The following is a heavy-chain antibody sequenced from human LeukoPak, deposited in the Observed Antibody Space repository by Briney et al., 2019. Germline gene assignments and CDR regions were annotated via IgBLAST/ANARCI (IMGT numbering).Heavy chain of an antibody. CDR2: IYSGGST. J-gene: IGHJ4*02. D-gene: IGHD3-22*01. CDR3: AKDSTYYYDSSAYSSYFDY. CDR1: GCTVSSSY. V-gene: IGHV3-53*01. Sequence: GGSLRLSCAASGCTVSSSYMNWVRQAPGKGLEWVSVIYSGGSTYYADSVKGRFTISRDNSKNTLYLQMNSLRAEDTAVYYCAKDSTYYYDSSAYSSYFDYWGQGTLVTVSS.